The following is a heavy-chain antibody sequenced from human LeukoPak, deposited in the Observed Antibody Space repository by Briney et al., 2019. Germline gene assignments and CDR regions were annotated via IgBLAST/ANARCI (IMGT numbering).Heavy chain of an antibody. D-gene: IGHD6-19*01. J-gene: IGHJ4*02. CDR3: ARPSGSGWYYFDY. CDR2: IYNSGST. V-gene: IGHV4-61*05. CDR1: GGSISSSSYY. Sequence: SETLSLTCTVSGGSISSSSYYWSWLRQPPGKGLEWIGYIYNSGSTKYNPSLKSRVTISVDTPKNQVSLKLSSVTAADTAVYYCARPSGSGWYYFDYWGQGTLVTVSS.